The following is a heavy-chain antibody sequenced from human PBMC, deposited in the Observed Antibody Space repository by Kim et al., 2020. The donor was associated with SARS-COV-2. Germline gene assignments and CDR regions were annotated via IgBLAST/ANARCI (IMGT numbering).Heavy chain of an antibody. J-gene: IGHJ4*02. CDR3: ARDKVAAAGDY. Sequence: TTPYADQVKGRFTISRDIAKNTLYLQMDRLRVEDTAVYYCARDKVAAAGDYWGQGTLVTVSS. V-gene: IGHV3-48*01. CDR2: TT. D-gene: IGHD6-13*01.